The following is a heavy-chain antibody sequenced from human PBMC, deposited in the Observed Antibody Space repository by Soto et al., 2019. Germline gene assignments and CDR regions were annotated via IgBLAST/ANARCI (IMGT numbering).Heavy chain of an antibody. J-gene: IGHJ5*02. Sequence: GGSLRLSCAASGFTFSSYGMHWVRQAPGKGLGWVAVISYDGSNKYYADSVKGRFTISRDNSKNTLYLQMNSLRAEDTAVYYCAKEYYYDSSGYYYANLMTIDHWGQGTLVTVSS. CDR1: GFTFSSYG. D-gene: IGHD3-22*01. V-gene: IGHV3-30*18. CDR2: ISYDGSNK. CDR3: AKEYYYDSSGYYYANLMTIDH.